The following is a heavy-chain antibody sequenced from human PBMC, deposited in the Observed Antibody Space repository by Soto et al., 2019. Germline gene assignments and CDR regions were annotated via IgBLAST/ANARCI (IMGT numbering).Heavy chain of an antibody. V-gene: IGHV3-33*01. D-gene: IGHD6-13*01. Sequence: PGGSLRLSCAASGFTFSSYGMHWVRQAPGKGLEWVAVIWYDGSNKYYADSVKGRFTISRDNSKNTLYLQMNSLRAEDTAVYYCARDSAVAAGKRQYFQHWGQGTLVTVSS. CDR3: ARDSAVAAGKRQYFQH. CDR2: IWYDGSNK. CDR1: GFTFSSYG. J-gene: IGHJ1*01.